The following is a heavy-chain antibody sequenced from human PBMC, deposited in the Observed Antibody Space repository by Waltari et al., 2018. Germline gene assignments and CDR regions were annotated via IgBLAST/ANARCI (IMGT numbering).Heavy chain of an antibody. J-gene: IGHJ4*02. CDR3: TRRLTASDFWSGYPEDY. V-gene: IGHV4-39*07. D-gene: IGHD3-3*01. Sequence: QLQLQESGPGLVKPSETLSLTCTVSGGSISSSNYYWGWIRQPPGKGLGWIGSICNSGSTNYNPSLRSRVTRSVDTSKNQFSLKVNSVTAADTAVYYCTRRLTASDFWSGYPEDYWGQGTLVTVSS. CDR2: ICNSGST. CDR1: GGSISSSNYY.